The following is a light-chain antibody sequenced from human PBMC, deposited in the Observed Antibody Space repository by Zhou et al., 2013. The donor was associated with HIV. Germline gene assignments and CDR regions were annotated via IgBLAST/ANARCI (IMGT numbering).Light chain of an antibody. CDR3: QHYNNWPPYS. V-gene: IGKV3-15*01. CDR2: SAS. CDR1: QSVSSS. J-gene: IGKJ2*03. Sequence: EIVMTQSPATLSVSPGERATLSCRASQSVSSSLAWYQQKPGQAPRLLIYSASTRATGIPARFSGSGSGTEFTLTISSLQSEDFALYYCQHYNNWPPYSFGQGTKLEIK.